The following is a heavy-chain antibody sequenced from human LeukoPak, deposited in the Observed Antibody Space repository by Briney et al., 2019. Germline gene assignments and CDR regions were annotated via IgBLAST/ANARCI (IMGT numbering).Heavy chain of an antibody. CDR2: IIPIFGTA. Sequence: ASVKVSCKASGGTFSSYAISWVRQAPGQELEWMGGIIPIFGTANYAQKFQGRVTITADESTSTAYMELSSLRSEDTAVYYCARKDSSSWYFDYWGQGTLVTVSS. D-gene: IGHD6-13*01. CDR3: ARKDSSSWYFDY. CDR1: GGTFSSYA. V-gene: IGHV1-69*13. J-gene: IGHJ4*02.